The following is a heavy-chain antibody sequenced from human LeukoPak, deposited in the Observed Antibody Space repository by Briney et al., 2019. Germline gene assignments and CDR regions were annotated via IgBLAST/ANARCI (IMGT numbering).Heavy chain of an antibody. Sequence: ASVNVSCKASGGTFSSYAISWVRQAPGQGLEWMGRIIPILGIANYAQKFQGRVTITAEKSTSTAYMELSSLRSEDTAVYYCARIADLGYCSGGSCARVDYWGQGTLVTVSS. J-gene: IGHJ4*02. D-gene: IGHD2-15*01. CDR2: IIPILGIA. CDR1: GGTFSSYA. CDR3: ARIADLGYCSGGSCARVDY. V-gene: IGHV1-69*04.